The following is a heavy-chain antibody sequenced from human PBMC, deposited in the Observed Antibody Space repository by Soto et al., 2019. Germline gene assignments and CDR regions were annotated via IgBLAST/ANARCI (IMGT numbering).Heavy chain of an antibody. CDR1: GYSFTSYW. CDR2: IDPSDSYT. D-gene: IGHD6-13*01. J-gene: IGHJ6*02. V-gene: IGHV5-10-1*01. CDR3: ARHAYSSSWYRYYYYCYGMDV. Sequence: PGESLKISCKGSGYSFTSYWISWVRQMPGKGLEWMGRIDPSDSYTNYSPSFQGHVTISADKSISTAYLQWSSLKASDTAMYYCARHAYSSSWYRYYYYCYGMDVWGQGTTVTVSS.